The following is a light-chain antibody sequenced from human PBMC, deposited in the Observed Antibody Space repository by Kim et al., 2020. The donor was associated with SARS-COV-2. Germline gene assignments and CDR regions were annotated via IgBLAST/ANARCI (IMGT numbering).Light chain of an antibody. CDR3: YSTDSSGNHKV. CDR1: ALPKKY. Sequence: SYELTQPPSVSVSPGQTARITCSGDALPKKYAYWYQQKSGQAPVLVIYEDTKRPSGIPERFSGSNSGTMATLTISGAQMEDEADYYCYSTDSSGNHKVFGGGTQLTVL. V-gene: IGLV3-10*01. J-gene: IGLJ3*02. CDR2: EDT.